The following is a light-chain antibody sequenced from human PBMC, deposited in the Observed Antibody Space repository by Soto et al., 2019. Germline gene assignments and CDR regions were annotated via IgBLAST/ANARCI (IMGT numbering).Light chain of an antibody. Sequence: EIVLTQSPGTLSLSPGERATLSCRASQSVSSNYLAWYQQKPGQAPRLLISAASSRATGITYRFSGSGSGTDFTLTISGLEPEDFAVYYCQQYGSSPFAFGPGTKVDIK. V-gene: IGKV3-20*01. CDR3: QQYGSSPFA. J-gene: IGKJ3*01. CDR2: AAS. CDR1: QSVSSNY.